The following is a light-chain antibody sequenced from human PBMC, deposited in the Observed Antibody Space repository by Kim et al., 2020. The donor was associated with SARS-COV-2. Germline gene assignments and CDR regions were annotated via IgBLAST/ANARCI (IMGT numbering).Light chain of an antibody. CDR3: QQRSNWPPGGLT. Sequence: PGERATLSCRASQRVSSYLAWYQQKPGQAPRLLIYDASNRATGIPARFSGSGSGTDFTLTISSLEPEDFAVYYCQQRSNWPPGGLTFGGGTKVDIK. CDR2: DAS. V-gene: IGKV3-11*01. J-gene: IGKJ4*01. CDR1: QRVSSY.